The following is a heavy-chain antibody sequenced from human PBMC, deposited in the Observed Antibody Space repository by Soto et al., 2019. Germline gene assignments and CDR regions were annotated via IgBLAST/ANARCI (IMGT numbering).Heavy chain of an antibody. CDR3: ARDVPLNYYDGTFSYYAMDV. V-gene: IGHV1-69*13. J-gene: IGHJ6*02. Sequence: SVKVSCKVSGGTFSSHAISLVRQAPGQGXEWMGGIIPFFKATSFAQKFQGRVTITADDSTSTAYMDLYSLGSEDTAVYYCARDVPLNYYDGTFSYYAMDVWGQGTTVTVSS. CDR2: IIPFFKAT. CDR1: GGTFSSHA. D-gene: IGHD3-16*01.